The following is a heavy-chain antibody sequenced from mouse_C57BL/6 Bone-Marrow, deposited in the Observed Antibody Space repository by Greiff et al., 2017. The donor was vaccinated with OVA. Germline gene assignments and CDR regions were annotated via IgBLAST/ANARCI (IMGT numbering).Heavy chain of an antibody. CDR2: SRNKANDYTT. D-gene: IGHD2-1*01. V-gene: IGHV7-1*01. CDR1: GFTFSDFY. J-gene: IGHJ1*03. Sequence: EVKLVESGGGLVQSGRSLRLSCATSGFTFSDFYMEWVRQAPGKGLEWIAASRNKANDYTTEYSASVKGRFIVSRDTSQSILYLQMNALRAEDTAIYYCARDACPYGNYGYWYFDVWGTGTTVTVSS. CDR3: ARDACPYGNYGYWYFDV.